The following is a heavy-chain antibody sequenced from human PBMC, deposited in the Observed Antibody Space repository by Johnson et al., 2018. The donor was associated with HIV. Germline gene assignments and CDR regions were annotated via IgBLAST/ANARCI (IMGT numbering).Heavy chain of an antibody. J-gene: IGHJ3*02. V-gene: IGHV3-13*01. CDR3: ARGRGALDI. D-gene: IGHD3-16*01. CDR1: GFTFSTYD. Sequence: VQLVESGGGLVQPGGSLRLSCAASGFTFSTYDMHWVRQAPGKGLQWVSFIGPIGDTQYAGSVKGRFTTSRENDKNSFFLQIDSLRDADTVVYDCARGRGALDIGGQGTMVTVSS. CDR2: IGPIGDT.